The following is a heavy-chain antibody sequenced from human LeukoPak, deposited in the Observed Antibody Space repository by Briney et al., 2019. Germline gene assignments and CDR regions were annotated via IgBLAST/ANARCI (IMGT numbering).Heavy chain of an antibody. Sequence: PGGSLRLSCAASGFTFDDYAMHWVRQAPGKDLEWVSGISWNSGSIGYADSVKGRFTISRDNAKNSLYLQMNSLRAEDTALYYCAKSQGVGATRGYAFDIWGQGTMVTVSS. CDR3: AKSQGVGATRGYAFDI. D-gene: IGHD1-26*01. J-gene: IGHJ3*02. V-gene: IGHV3-9*01. CDR2: ISWNSGSI. CDR1: GFTFDDYA.